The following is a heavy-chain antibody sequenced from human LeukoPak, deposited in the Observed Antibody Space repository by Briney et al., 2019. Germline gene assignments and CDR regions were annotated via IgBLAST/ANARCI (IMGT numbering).Heavy chain of an antibody. D-gene: IGHD2-15*01. V-gene: IGHV3-48*03. CDR3: ARDSSGGSWIDAFDI. CDR1: GCTFSSYE. J-gene: IGHJ3*02. CDR2: ISSSGSTI. Sequence: GGSLRLSCAASGCTFSSYEMNWVRQAPGKGLEWVACISSSGSTIYYADSVKGRFTISRDNAKNSLYLQMNSLRAEDTAVYYCARDSSGGSWIDAFDIWGQGTMVTVSS.